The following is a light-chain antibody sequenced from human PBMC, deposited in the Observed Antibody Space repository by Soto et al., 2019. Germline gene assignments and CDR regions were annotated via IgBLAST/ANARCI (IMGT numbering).Light chain of an antibody. V-gene: IGKV1-5*01. CDR2: DVY. CDR3: QQYNSYSLT. CDR1: QSISGC. Sequence: DMQMAQSSSSPSASVGDRVTMTWRASQSISGCLAWYQQKPGKAPKLLIHDVYSLESGVRSRFAGSGSGTEFTLTISSLQPDDFATYYCQQYNSYSLTFGPGTKVDIK. J-gene: IGKJ3*01.